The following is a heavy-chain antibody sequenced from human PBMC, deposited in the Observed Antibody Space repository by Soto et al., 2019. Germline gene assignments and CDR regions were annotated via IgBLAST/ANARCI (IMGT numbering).Heavy chain of an antibody. Sequence: QLQLQESGPGLVKPSETLSLTCTVSGGSISSSSYYWGWIRQPPGKGLEWIGSIYYSGSTYYNPSRKSRVTISVDTSKNQFSLKLSSVTAADTAVYYCARPGYSYGLDYWGQGTLVTVSS. CDR1: GGSISSSSYY. CDR3: ARPGYSYGLDY. V-gene: IGHV4-39*01. CDR2: IYYSGST. J-gene: IGHJ4*02. D-gene: IGHD5-18*01.